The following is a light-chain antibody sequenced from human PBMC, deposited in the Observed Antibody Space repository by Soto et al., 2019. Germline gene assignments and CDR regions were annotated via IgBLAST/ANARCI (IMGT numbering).Light chain of an antibody. V-gene: IGLV2-11*01. CDR3: CAYAGSYGV. Sequence: QSVLTQPRSVSGSPGQSVTISCTGTSSDVGGYNYVSWYQQHPGKAPKLMIYDVSKRPSGVPDRFSGSKSGNTASLTISGLQAEDEADYYCCAYAGSYGVCXTGTKRTVL. CDR1: SSDVGGYNY. CDR2: DVS. J-gene: IGLJ1*01.